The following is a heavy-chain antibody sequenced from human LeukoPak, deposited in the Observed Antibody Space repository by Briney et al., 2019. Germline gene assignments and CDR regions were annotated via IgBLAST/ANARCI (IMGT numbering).Heavy chain of an antibody. CDR3: ARDIEAAGLFLDY. Sequence: GGSLRLSCAASGFTFSCYWMRWVRQAPGEGRVWGVNMKYDGSDKYYVDSAKGRFTISRDNAKTSLYLQRNSLRAEDTAVYYCARDIEAAGLFLDYWGQGTLVTVSS. J-gene: IGHJ4*02. D-gene: IGHD6-13*01. V-gene: IGHV3-7*01. CDR1: GFTFSCYW. CDR2: MKYDGSDK.